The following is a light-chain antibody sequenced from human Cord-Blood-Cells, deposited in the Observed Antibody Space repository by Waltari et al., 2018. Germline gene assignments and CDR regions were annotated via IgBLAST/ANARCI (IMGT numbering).Light chain of an antibody. CDR1: SSDVGGYNY. J-gene: IGLJ2*01. V-gene: IGLV2-8*01. CDR2: EVS. Sequence: QSALTQPPSASGSPGQSVPISCTGTSSDVGGYNYVPWYQQHPGNAPKPMLYEVSKRPSGVPDRFSGSKSGNTASLTVSGLQAEDEADYYCSSYAGSNNLVFGGGTKLTVL. CDR3: SSYAGSNNLV.